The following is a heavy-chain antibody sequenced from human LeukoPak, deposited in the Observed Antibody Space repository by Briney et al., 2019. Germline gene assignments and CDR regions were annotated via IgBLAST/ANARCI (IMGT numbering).Heavy chain of an antibody. CDR1: GGSISSSSYY. Sequence: PSETLSLTCTVSGGSISSSSYYWGWIRQPPGKGLEWIGSIYYSGSTYYNPSLKSRVTISVDTSKNQLSLKLSSVTAADTAVYYCARNFYGSGSYYRIGFDPWGQGTLVTVSS. D-gene: IGHD3-10*01. CDR2: IYYSGST. CDR3: ARNFYGSGSYYRIGFDP. V-gene: IGHV4-39*07. J-gene: IGHJ5*02.